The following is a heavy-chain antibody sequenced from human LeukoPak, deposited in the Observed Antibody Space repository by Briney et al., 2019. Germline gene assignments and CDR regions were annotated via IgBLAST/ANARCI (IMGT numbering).Heavy chain of an antibody. CDR3: ARVGVRGVINWFDP. J-gene: IGHJ5*02. CDR1: GYTFTGYY. V-gene: IGHV1-2*02. CDR2: INPNSGGT. Sequence: GASVKVSCKASGYTFTGYYMHWVRQAPGQGLEWMGWINPNSGGTNYARKFQGRVTMTRDTSISTAYMELSRLRSDDTAVYYCARVGVRGVINWFDPWGQGTLVTVSS. D-gene: IGHD3-10*01.